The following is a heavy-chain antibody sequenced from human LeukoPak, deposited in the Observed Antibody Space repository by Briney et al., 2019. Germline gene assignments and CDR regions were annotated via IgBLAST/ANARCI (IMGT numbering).Heavy chain of an antibody. V-gene: IGHV1-69*13. J-gene: IGHJ4*02. CDR1: GGTFSSYA. CDR2: IIPIFGTA. D-gene: IGHD2-2*01. CDR3: VRVRGKYCSSTSCYSFDY. Sequence: SVKVSCKASGGTFSSYAVSWVRQAPGQGLEWMGGIIPIFGTANYAQKFQGRVTITADESTSTAYMELSSLRSEDTAVYYCVRVRGKYCSSTSCYSFDYWGQGTLVTVSS.